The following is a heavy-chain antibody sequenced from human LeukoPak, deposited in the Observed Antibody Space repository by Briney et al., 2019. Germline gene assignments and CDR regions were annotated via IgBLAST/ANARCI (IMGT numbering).Heavy chain of an antibody. CDR3: ASETRRDGYNSFDY. Sequence: PSXTLSLTCTVSGGSISSYYWSWIRQPPGKGLEWVGYIYYSGSSNYHPSLTSRVPISVDTSKNQFSLKLSSVTAADTAVYYCASETRRDGYNSFDYWGQGTLVTVSS. D-gene: IGHD5-24*01. V-gene: IGHV4-59*12. J-gene: IGHJ4*02. CDR1: GGSISSYY. CDR2: IYYSGSS.